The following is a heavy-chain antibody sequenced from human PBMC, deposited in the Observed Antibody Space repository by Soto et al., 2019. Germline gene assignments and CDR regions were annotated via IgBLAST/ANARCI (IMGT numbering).Heavy chain of an antibody. J-gene: IGHJ4*02. CDR1: GFTFSSYG. Sequence: GGSLRLSCAASGFTFSSYGMHWVRQAPGKGLEWVAVIWYDGSNKYYADSVKGRFTISRDNSKNTLYLQMNSLRAEDTAVYYCARGLLDYGGNGPDYWGQGTLVTVSS. V-gene: IGHV3-33*01. CDR3: ARGLLDYGGNGPDY. CDR2: IWYDGSNK. D-gene: IGHD4-17*01.